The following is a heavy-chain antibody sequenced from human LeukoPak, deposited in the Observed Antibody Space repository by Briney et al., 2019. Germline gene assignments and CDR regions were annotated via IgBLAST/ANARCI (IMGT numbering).Heavy chain of an antibody. V-gene: IGHV3-73*01. Sequence: GGSLRLSCAASGFTFSGSAMHWVRQASWKGLEWVGRIRSKANSYATAYAASVKGRFTISRDDSKNTAYLQMNSLKTEDTAVYYCTRYSVGFDYWGQGTLVTVSS. CDR2: IRSKANSYAT. D-gene: IGHD1-26*01. CDR3: TRYSVGFDY. J-gene: IGHJ4*02. CDR1: GFTFSGSA.